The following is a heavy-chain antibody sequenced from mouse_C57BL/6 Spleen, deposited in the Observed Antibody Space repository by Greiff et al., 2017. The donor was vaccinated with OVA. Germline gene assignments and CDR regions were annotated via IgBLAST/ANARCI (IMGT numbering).Heavy chain of an antibody. J-gene: IGHJ1*03. V-gene: IGHV1-55*01. CDR3: AREGDDYGDWYFDV. CDR1: GYTFTSYW. D-gene: IGHD2-4*01. Sequence: VQLQQPGAELVKPGASVKMSCKASGYTFTSYWITWVKQRPGQGLEWIGDIYPGSGSTNYNEKFKSKATLTVDTSSSTASMQRSSLTSEDSAVYYCAREGDDYGDWYFDVWGTGTTVTVSS. CDR2: IYPGSGST.